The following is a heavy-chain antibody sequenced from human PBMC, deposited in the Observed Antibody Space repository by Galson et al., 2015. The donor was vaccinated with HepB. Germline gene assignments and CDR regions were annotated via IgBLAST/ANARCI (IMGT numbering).Heavy chain of an antibody. CDR3: ARRGQLTTMTTGVYLDY. V-gene: IGHV3-30*04. Sequence: LEWVALISYDGSHRYFADSVKGRFTIARDNSKDTLYLQMNSLRSDDTAVYYCARRGQLTTMTTGVYLDYWGQGTLVTVSS. D-gene: IGHD4-11*01. CDR2: ISYDGSHR. J-gene: IGHJ4*02.